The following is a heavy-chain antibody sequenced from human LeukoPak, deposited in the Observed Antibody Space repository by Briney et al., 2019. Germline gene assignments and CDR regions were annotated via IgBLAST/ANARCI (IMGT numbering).Heavy chain of an antibody. D-gene: IGHD3-22*01. CDR3: ASRTYYYDSGGLPFDY. J-gene: IGHJ4*02. CDR2: ISSSSSTI. Sequence: GGSLRLSCAASGFTFSSYSMNWVRQAPGKGLEWVSYISSSSSTIYYADSVKGRFTISRDNAKNSLYLQMNSLRAEDTAVYYCASRTYYYDSGGLPFDYWGQGTLVTVSS. V-gene: IGHV3-48*01. CDR1: GFTFSSYS.